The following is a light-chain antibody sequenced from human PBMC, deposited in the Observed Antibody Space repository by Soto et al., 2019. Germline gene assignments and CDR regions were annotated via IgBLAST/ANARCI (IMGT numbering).Light chain of an antibody. CDR1: QSVSSY. CDR2: DAS. CDR3: QQRSNWPELT. V-gene: IGKV3-11*01. Sequence: EIVLTQSPATLSLSPGERATLSCRASQSVSSYLAWYQQKPGQAPRLLIYDASNSATGIPARFSGSGSGTDVTLTISSLEPEDFAVYYCQQRSNWPELTFGGGTKVEIK. J-gene: IGKJ4*01.